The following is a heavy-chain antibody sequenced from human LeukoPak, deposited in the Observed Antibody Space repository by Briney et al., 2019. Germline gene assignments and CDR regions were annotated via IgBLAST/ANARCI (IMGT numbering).Heavy chain of an antibody. V-gene: IGHV1-2*02. J-gene: IGHJ3*02. Sequence: ASVKVSCKASGYTFTGNFIHWVRQAPGQGLEWVGLINPKSGATTYAQRFQGRLTLTRDTSISTAFMELDTLGSDDTAVYYCARGGIEVPAFDIWGRGTIVTVSS. CDR2: INPKSGAT. CDR1: GYTFTGNF. D-gene: IGHD1-26*01. CDR3: ARGGIEVPAFDI.